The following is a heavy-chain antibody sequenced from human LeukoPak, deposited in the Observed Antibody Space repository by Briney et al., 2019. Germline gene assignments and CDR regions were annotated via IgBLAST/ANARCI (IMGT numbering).Heavy chain of an antibody. CDR3: ARDVHDIVVVPAAINYYYYMDV. J-gene: IGHJ6*03. V-gene: IGHV1-46*01. CDR1: GYTFTDYY. Sequence: EASVKASCKASGYTFTDYYIHWVRQAPGQGLEWMGIINPSGGSTSYAQKFQGRVTMTRDMSTSTAYMELRSLRSDDTAVYYCARDVHDIVVVPAAINYYYYMDVWGKGTTVTVSS. D-gene: IGHD2-2*02. CDR2: INPSGGST.